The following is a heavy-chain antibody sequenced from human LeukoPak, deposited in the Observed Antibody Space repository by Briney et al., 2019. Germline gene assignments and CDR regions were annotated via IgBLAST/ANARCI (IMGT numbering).Heavy chain of an antibody. V-gene: IGHV3-23*01. CDR1: GFTFSNYA. D-gene: IGHD6-25*01. Sequence: GGSLRLSCAASGFTFSNYAMSWVRQAPGKGLGRVSVISDSGGSTYYADSVKGRFTISRDNAKNSVYLQMTSLRAEDTAIYYCARETERRRDWFDPWGQGTLVTVSS. J-gene: IGHJ5*02. CDR2: ISDSGGST. CDR3: ARETERRRDWFDP.